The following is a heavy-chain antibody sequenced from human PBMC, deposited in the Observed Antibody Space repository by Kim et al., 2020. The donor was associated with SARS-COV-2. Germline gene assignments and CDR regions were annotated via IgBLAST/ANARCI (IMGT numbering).Heavy chain of an antibody. Sequence: GGSLRLSCAASGFTFSSYAMHWVRQAPGKGLEWVAVISYDGSNKYYADSVKGRFTISRDNSKNTLYLQMNSLRAEDTAVYYCARDGDYGGNRGGMDVWG. CDR1: GFTFSSYA. CDR3: ARDGDYGGNRGGMDV. CDR2: ISYDGSNK. D-gene: IGHD4-17*01. J-gene: IGHJ6*02. V-gene: IGHV3-30*04.